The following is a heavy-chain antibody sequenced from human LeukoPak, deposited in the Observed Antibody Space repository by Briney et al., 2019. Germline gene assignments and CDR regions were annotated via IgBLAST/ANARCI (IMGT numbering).Heavy chain of an antibody. V-gene: IGHV4-34*01. CDR3: ARSSGYDAYYFDY. D-gene: IGHD5-12*01. CDR1: GGSFSAYY. J-gene: IGHJ4*02. CDR2: INHSGGT. Sequence: PSETLSLTCGVYGGSFSAYYWSWIRQPPEKGLEWIGEINHSGGTNYNPSLKSRVTISVDTSKNQFSLKLTSVTAADTAVYYCARSSGYDAYYFDYWGQGTLVTVSS.